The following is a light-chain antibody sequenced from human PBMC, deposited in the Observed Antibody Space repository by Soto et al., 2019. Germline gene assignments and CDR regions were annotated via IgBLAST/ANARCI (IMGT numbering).Light chain of an antibody. V-gene: IGKV3-20*01. CDR2: EAS. CDR3: QQYFIAPIT. J-gene: IGKJ5*01. Sequence: EIVLTQSPGTLSLSPGEGATLSCRASQSVGNNYVAWFQQKPGQAPRVLIYEASKRASGIPDRFSGSGSGTDFTITIRRLEPGDYSVFYCQQYFIAPITFGQGTRLEI. CDR1: QSVGNNY.